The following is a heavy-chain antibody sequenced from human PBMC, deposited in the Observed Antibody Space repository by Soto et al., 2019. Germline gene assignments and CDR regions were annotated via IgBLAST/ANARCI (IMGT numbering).Heavy chain of an antibody. D-gene: IGHD5-12*01. J-gene: IGHJ4*02. V-gene: IGHV1-58*01. Sequence: GASVKVSCKASGFTFTSSAVQWVRQARGQRLERIGWIVVGSGNTNYAQKFQERVTITRDMSTSTAYMELSSLRSEDTAVYYCAADPYIATISTREDYFEYWGQGTLVTVSS. CDR2: IVVGSGNT. CDR1: GFTFTSSA. CDR3: AADPYIATISTREDYFEY.